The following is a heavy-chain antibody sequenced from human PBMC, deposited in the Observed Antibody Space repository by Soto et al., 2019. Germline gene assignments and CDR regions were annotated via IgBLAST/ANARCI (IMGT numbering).Heavy chain of an antibody. CDR2: TYYRSKWYN. J-gene: IGHJ6*02. V-gene: IGHV6-1*01. CDR3: ARGGEYYGGMDV. Sequence: SQTLSLTCGISGDTVSNNSGAWHWIRQSPSRGLEWLGRTYYRSKWYNDYAVSMKGRLIINADTSKNQVSLQLNSVTAADTAIYYCARGGEYYGGMDVWGQGTTVTVSS. CDR1: GDTVSNNSGA.